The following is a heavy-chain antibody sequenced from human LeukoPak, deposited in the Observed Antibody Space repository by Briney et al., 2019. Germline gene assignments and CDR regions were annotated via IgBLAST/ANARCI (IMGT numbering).Heavy chain of an antibody. J-gene: IGHJ5*02. CDR2: IKQDGSEK. CDR3: ARVGTTMIKVAWFDP. Sequence: QPGGSLRLSCVVSGFDFSYSTMTWVRQAPGKGPEWVANIKQDGSEKYYVDSVKGRFTISRDNAKNSLYLQMNSLRAEDTAVYYCARVGTTMIKVAWFDPWGQGTLVTVSS. CDR1: GFDFSYST. D-gene: IGHD3-22*01. V-gene: IGHV3-7*01.